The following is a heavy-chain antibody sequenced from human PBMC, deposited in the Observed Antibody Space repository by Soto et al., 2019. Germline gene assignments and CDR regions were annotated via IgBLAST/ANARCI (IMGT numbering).Heavy chain of an antibody. CDR1: GFTFSSCA. D-gene: IGHD2-15*01. Sequence: EVQLLESGGGLVQPGGSLRVSCAASGFTFSSCAMGWVRQAPGKGLEWVSSISVSGGSTYYADSVKGRFTISRDNSKNLLYLHMNSLRAEDTAVYYCAKERNSWYSSGSDYWGQGTLVTVSS. V-gene: IGHV3-23*01. J-gene: IGHJ4*02. CDR2: ISVSGGST. CDR3: AKERNSWYSSGSDY.